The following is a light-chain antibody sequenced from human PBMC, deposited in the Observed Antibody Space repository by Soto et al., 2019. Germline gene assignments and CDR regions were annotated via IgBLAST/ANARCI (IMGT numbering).Light chain of an antibody. V-gene: IGKV1-27*01. CDR3: QKYHSAPLT. CDR1: QGISVY. Sequence: DIQMTQSPSSVSASLGDRVTITCRASQGISVYLAWFQQKPGNVPKLLIYAASTLQSGVPSRFSGSGSGTDFTLTISSLQPEDVATYYCQKYHSAPLTFGGGTKVEIK. CDR2: AAS. J-gene: IGKJ4*01.